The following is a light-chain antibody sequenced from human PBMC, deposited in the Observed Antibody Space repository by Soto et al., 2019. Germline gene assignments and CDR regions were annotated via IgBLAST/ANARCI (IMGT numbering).Light chain of an antibody. CDR1: SSDIGGYDY. V-gene: IGLV2-8*01. CDR3: SSYAGRTLYV. J-gene: IGLJ1*01. CDR2: EVT. Sequence: QSVLAQPPSASGSPGQSVTISCTGTSSDIGGYDYVSWYQQRPGKAPKLLIHEVTKRPSGVPDRFSVSKSGNTASLTVSGLQAEDEADYYCSSYAGRTLYVFGTGTKVAVL.